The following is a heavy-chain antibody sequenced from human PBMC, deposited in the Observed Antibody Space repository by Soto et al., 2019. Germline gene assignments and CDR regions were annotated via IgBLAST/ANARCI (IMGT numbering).Heavy chain of an antibody. J-gene: IGHJ3*02. CDR2: TYPSGTT. Sequence: EVQLVESGGGLVQPGGSLRLSCAASGFNVSSNYMSWVRQAPGRGLGWVSVTYPSGTTHYADCVKGRFTIYRDNSKNTMDLQMNSLRADGTAMYYCTREFRTSGSRDAVDIWGQGTVVTVSS. V-gene: IGHV3-66*01. CDR3: TREFRTSGSRDAVDI. CDR1: GFNVSSNY. D-gene: IGHD1-26*01.